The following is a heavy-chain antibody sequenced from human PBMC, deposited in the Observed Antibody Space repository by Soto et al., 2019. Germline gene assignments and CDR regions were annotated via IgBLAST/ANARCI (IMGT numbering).Heavy chain of an antibody. Sequence: QITLKESGPTLVKPTQTLTLTCTFSGFSLSTSGVGVGWIRQPPGKALEWLALIYWDDDKRYSPSLNSRLTLTKGTSTDQVVLTMTNIAPVDTATYSCAHTPYLYRSGRTGGMGIWGRGTTVTVSS. J-gene: IGHJ6*02. CDR2: IYWDDDK. D-gene: IGHD3-10*01. CDR3: AHTPYLYRSGRTGGMGI. V-gene: IGHV2-5*02. CDR1: GFSLSTSGVG.